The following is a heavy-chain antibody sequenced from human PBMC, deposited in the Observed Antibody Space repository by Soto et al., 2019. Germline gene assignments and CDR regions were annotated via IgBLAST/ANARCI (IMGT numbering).Heavy chain of an antibody. Sequence: ASVKVSCKVSGYTLTELSMHWVRQAPGKGLEWMGGFDPEDGETIYAQKFQGRVTMTEDTSTGTAYMELSRLRSDDTAVYYCARDLVTMVRGAHYGMDVWGQGTTVTVSS. D-gene: IGHD3-10*01. CDR2: FDPEDGET. CDR1: GYTLTELS. CDR3: ARDLVTMVRGAHYGMDV. V-gene: IGHV1-24*01. J-gene: IGHJ6*02.